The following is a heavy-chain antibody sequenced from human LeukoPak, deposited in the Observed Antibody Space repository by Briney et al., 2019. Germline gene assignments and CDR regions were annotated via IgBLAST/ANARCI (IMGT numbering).Heavy chain of an antibody. CDR1: GFTFSSHW. V-gene: IGHV3-7*03. CDR3: ARVYCSSTSCYNGEGDYYYMDV. CDR2: IKEDGSER. D-gene: IGHD2-2*02. Sequence: GGSLRLSCAASGFTFSSHWMNWVRQAPGKGPEWVASIKEDGSERKYVESVKGRFTISRDNSKNTLYLQMNSLRSEDTAVYYCARVYCSSTSCYNGEGDYYYMDVWGKGTTVTVSS. J-gene: IGHJ6*03.